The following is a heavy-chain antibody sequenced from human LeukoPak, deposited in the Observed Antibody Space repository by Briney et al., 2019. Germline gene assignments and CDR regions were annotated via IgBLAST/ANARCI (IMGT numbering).Heavy chain of an antibody. CDR2: MNPNSGNT. CDR3: AREDGQFDY. CDR1: GYTFTGYY. V-gene: IGHV1-8*02. Sequence: ASVKVSCKASGYTFTGYYMHWVRQAPGQGLEWMGWMNPNSGNTGYAQKFQGRVTMTRNTSISTAYMELSSLRSEDTAVYYCAREDGQFDYWGQGTLVTVSS. J-gene: IGHJ4*02.